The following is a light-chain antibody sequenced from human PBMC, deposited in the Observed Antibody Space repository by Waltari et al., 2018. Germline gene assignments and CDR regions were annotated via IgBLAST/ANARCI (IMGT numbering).Light chain of an antibody. J-gene: IGLJ2*01. CDR3: AAWDDSLSGFVV. CDR2: RNN. Sequence: QSVLTQPPSESGTPGQRIIISCSGSSSNIGSNYVYWYQQLPGTAPKLLIYRNNQRPSGVPDRFSGSKSGTSASLAISGLRSEDEADYYCAAWDDSLSGFVVFGGGTKLTVL. V-gene: IGLV1-47*01. CDR1: SSNIGSNY.